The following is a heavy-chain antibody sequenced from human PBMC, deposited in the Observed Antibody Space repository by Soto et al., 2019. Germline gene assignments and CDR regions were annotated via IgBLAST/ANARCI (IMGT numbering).Heavy chain of an antibody. CDR1: GYSFTTYG. D-gene: IGHD6-13*01. V-gene: IGHV1-18*01. Sequence: VQLVQSPAEVKKSGASVKVSCQTSGYSFTTYGTSWVRQAPGQGLEWIGWISAYNGHTIYAHDFQDRDTLTTDTATSTAYMELRSLRYDDTAIYYCARGRGSSSWYEISHYLDTWGQGTLVTVSS. CDR3: ARGRGSSSWYEISHYLDT. CDR2: ISAYNGHT. J-gene: IGHJ4*02.